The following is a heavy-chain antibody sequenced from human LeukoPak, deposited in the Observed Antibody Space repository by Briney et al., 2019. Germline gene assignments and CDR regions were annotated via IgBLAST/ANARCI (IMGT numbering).Heavy chain of an antibody. Sequence: PSETLSLTCTVSGGSISSSSYYWGWIRQPPGKGLEWIGSIYYSGSTYYNPSLKSRVTISVDTSKNQFSLKLSSVTAADTAVYYCAREGSIAARLLWFDPWGQGTLVTVSS. J-gene: IGHJ5*02. D-gene: IGHD6-6*01. CDR2: IYYSGST. CDR3: AREGSIAARLLWFDP. CDR1: GGSISSSSYY. V-gene: IGHV4-39*07.